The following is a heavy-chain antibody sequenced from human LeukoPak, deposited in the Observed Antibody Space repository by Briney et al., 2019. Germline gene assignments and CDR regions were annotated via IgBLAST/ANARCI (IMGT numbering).Heavy chain of an antibody. CDR3: ARDDTPYGSGSYSN. Sequence: PSETLSLTCTVSGGSISSSSYYWGWIRQPPGKGLEWIGSIYYSGNTYYNPSLKSRVTISLDTSKKQFSLKLSSVTAADTAVYYCARDDTPYGSGSYSNWGQGTLVTVSS. CDR2: IYYSGNT. CDR1: GGSISSSSYY. V-gene: IGHV4-39*07. J-gene: IGHJ4*02. D-gene: IGHD3-10*01.